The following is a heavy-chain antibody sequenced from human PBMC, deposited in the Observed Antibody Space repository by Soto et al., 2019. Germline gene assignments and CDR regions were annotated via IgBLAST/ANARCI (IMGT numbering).Heavy chain of an antibody. V-gene: IGHV1-69*01. CDR3: ATDSNYDVSNSF. J-gene: IGHJ4*02. D-gene: IGHD3-3*01. CDR2: ILPVSAPP. Sequence: QVQLVQYGAEVQKPGSSVRVSCKASGGTLNNYAINWVRQAPGQGLEWMGAILPVSAPPDYAQKFQGRVSITADHSTSTVYMELSRLKSDDTAVYFCATDSNYDVSNSFWGQGTLVTVSS. CDR1: GGTLNNYA.